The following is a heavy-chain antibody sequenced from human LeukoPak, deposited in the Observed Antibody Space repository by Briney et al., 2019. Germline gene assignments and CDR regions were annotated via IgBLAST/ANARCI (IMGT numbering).Heavy chain of an antibody. CDR2: IYYSGST. D-gene: IGHD4-17*01. CDR3: ASRTVTYYGMDV. J-gene: IGHJ6*02. CDR1: GGSISSSSYY. V-gene: IGHV4-39*01. Sequence: SETLSLTCTVSGGSISSSSYYWGWIRQPPGKGLEWIGSIYYSGSTYDNPSLKSRVTISVDTSKNQFSLKLSSETAADTAVYYCASRTVTYYGMDVWGQGTTVTVSS.